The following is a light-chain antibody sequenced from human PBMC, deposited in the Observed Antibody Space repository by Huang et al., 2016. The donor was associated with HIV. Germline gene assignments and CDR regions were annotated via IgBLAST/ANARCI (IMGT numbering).Light chain of an antibody. CDR1: QNITNHF. J-gene: IGKJ4*01. CDR3: QQYLSSPLT. Sequence: DIVLTQSPGTLSLSPRERAALSCRASQNITNHFLAWYQQRSGQTPRLLIYGASNRAMGIPDRFSGRGSGTDFTLIISRLEPQDSAVYYCQQYLSSPLTFGGGTNVEIK. CDR2: GAS. V-gene: IGKV3-20*01.